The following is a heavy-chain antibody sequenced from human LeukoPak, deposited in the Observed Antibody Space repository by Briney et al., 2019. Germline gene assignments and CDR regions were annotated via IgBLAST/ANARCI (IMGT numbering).Heavy chain of an antibody. CDR1: GYTYTSYA. CDR3: ARDYDSSGYCHGCFENTYGMDV. V-gene: IGHV1-3*01. Sequence: ASVKVSCKASGYTYTSYAMHWVRQAPGQRLGWMGWINAGKGNTKYSQKFQGRVTITRDASASTAYMELSSLRSEDTAVYYCARDYDSSGYCHGCFENTYGMDVWGQGTTVTVSS. J-gene: IGHJ6*02. CDR2: INAGKGNT. D-gene: IGHD3-22*01.